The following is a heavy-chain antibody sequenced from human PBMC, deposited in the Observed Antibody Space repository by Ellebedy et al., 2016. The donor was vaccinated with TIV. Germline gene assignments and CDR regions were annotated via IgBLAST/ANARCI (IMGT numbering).Heavy chain of an antibody. D-gene: IGHD7-27*01. Sequence: GESLKISCAASGFIFSSNGMHWIRQAPDKGLEWVAVIWYDGSIKYLTDSVKGRFTISRDNFNNTLYLQMNSLRAEDTAVYWCASWDFDYWGQGTLVTVSS. J-gene: IGHJ4*02. V-gene: IGHV3-33*08. CDR1: GFIFSSNG. CDR3: ASWDFDY. CDR2: IWYDGSIK.